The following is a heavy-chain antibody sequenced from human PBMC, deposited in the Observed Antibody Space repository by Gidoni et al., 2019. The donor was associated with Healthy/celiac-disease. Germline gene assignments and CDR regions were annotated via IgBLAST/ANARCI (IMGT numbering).Heavy chain of an antibody. J-gene: IGHJ3*02. CDR3: ASPAAGGWELPGTDFAFDI. CDR1: GYTFTGYY. CDR2: INPNSGGT. V-gene: IGHV1-2*02. D-gene: IGHD1-26*01. Sequence: QVQLVQSGAEVKKPGASVKVSCRASGYTFTGYYRHWVRQAPGQGLEWMGLINPNSGGTNYAQKFQGRVTMTRDTSISTAYMELSRLRSDDTAVYYCASPAAGGWELPGTDFAFDIWGQGTMVTVSS.